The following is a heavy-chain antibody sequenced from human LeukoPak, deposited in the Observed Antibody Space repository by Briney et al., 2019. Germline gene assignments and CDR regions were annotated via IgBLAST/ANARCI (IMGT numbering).Heavy chain of an antibody. Sequence: SETLSLTCAVYGGSFSGYYWSGIRQPPGKGLEWIGEINHSGSTNYNPSLKSRVTISVDTSKNQFSLKLSSVTAADTAVYYCARGVRRGYCSGGSCRNKYYFDYWGQGTLVTVSS. J-gene: IGHJ4*02. CDR1: GGSFSGYY. CDR3: ARGVRRGYCSGGSCRNKYYFDY. V-gene: IGHV4-34*01. D-gene: IGHD2-15*01. CDR2: INHSGST.